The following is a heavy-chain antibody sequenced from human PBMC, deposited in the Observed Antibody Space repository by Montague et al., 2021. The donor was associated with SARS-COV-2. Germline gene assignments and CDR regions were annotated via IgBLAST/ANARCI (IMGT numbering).Heavy chain of an antibody. J-gene: IGHJ6*02. CDR3: ARDGADYSFAYYHEMDV. Sequence: SETLSLTCTVSGASVRTYYWSWIRQSAGKKLEWMGRLYTSGSTCXNPPFKSRVTMSLDTSKNLFSLNLSSMTAADTAVYYCARDGADYSFAYYHEMDVWGQGIAVTVSS. CDR1: GASVRTYY. V-gene: IGHV4-4*07. D-gene: IGHD5-12*01. CDR2: LYTSGST.